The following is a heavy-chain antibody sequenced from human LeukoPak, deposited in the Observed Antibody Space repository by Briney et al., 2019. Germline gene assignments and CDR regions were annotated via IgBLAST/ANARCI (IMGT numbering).Heavy chain of an antibody. J-gene: IGHJ6*04. CDR3: ARDLLYDFWSGYYTAPMDV. D-gene: IGHD3-3*01. CDR2: ISSSSSYI. V-gene: IGHV3-21*01. CDR1: GFTFDDFG. Sequence: GGSLRLSCAASGFTFDDFGMNWVRQAPGKGLEWVSSISSSSSYIYYADSVKGRFTISRDNAKNSLYLQMNSLRAEDTAVYYCARDLLYDFWSGYYTAPMDVWGKGTTVTVSS.